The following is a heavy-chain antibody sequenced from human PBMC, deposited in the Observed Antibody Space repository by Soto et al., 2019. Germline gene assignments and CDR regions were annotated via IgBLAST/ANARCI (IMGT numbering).Heavy chain of an antibody. CDR1: GGSFSGYY. CDR2: INHSGST. Sequence: SETLSLTCAVYGGSFSGYYWSWIRQPPGKGLEWIGEINHSGSTNYNPSLKSRVTISVDTSKNQFSLKLSSVTAADTAVYYCARGPRGYCSSTSCYARSLFNWFDPWGQGTLVTVSS. CDR3: ARGPRGYCSSTSCYARSLFNWFDP. J-gene: IGHJ5*02. D-gene: IGHD2-2*01. V-gene: IGHV4-34*01.